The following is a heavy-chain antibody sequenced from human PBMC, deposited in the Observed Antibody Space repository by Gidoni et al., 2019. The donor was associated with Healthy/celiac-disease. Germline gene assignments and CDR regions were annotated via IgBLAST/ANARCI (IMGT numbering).Heavy chain of an antibody. CDR2: IYHSGST. CDR3: AHSGELKLELGAFDI. J-gene: IGHJ3*02. D-gene: IGHD1-7*01. CDR1: GYSISSGDY. V-gene: IGHV4-38-2*01. Sequence: QVQLQEAGPGLVKPSETLSLTCAVSGYSISSGDYWGWIRQPPGKGLEWIGSIYHSGSTYYNPSLKSRVTISVDTSKNQFSLKLSSVTAADTAVYYCAHSGELKLELGAFDIWGQGTMVTVSS.